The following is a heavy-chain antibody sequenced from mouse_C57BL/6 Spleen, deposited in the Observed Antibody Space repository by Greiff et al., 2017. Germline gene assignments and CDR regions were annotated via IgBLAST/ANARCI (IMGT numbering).Heavy chain of an antibody. CDR3: ARAFTTVVATGRYYFDY. V-gene: IGHV5-4*01. CDR1: GFTFSSYA. J-gene: IGHJ2*01. D-gene: IGHD1-1*01. Sequence: EVQGVESGGGLVKPGGSLKLSCAASGFTFSSYAMSWVRQTPEKRLEWVATISDGGSYTYYPDNVKGRFTISRDNAKNNLYLQMSHLKSEDTAMYYCARAFTTVVATGRYYFDYWGQGTTLTVSS. CDR2: ISDGGSYT.